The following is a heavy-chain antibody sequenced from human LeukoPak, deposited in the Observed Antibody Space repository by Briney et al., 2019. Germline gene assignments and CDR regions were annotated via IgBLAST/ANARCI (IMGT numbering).Heavy chain of an antibody. Sequence: SETLSLTCTVSGVSISSSSYYWGWLRQPPGKGLEWIGSFYYSGSTYYDPAHKSRVTISVDTSKNQFSLKLSSVTAADTAVYYCARDGTKVVGAPTEALQVWFDPWGQGTLVTVSS. J-gene: IGHJ5*02. D-gene: IGHD1-26*01. CDR1: GVSISSSSYY. CDR2: FYYSGST. V-gene: IGHV4-39*07. CDR3: ARDGTKVVGAPTEALQVWFDP.